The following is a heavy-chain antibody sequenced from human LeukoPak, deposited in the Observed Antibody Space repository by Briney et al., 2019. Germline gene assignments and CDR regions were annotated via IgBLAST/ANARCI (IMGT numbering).Heavy chain of an antibody. V-gene: IGHV1-18*01. J-gene: IGHJ6*02. CDR2: ISTYNGNT. Sequence: ASVKVSCKASGYTFTSYGINWVRQAPGQGLEWMGWISTYNGNTNYAPKLQGRVTMTTDTSTSTAYMELRSLRSDDTAVYYCARDGGVGSQNTHYYYYGMDVWGQGTTVTVSS. D-gene: IGHD2-8*02. CDR1: GYTFTSYG. CDR3: ARDGGVGSQNTHYYYYGMDV.